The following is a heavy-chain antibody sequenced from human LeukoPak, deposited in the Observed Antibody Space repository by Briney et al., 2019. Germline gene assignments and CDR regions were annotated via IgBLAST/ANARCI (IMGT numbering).Heavy chain of an antibody. CDR3: VSTHGSGSYDY. D-gene: IGHD3-10*01. CDR2: ISGHGVTT. V-gene: IGHV3-64D*06. CDR1: GFTFSNYV. J-gene: IGHJ4*02. Sequence: GGSLRLSCSASGFTFSNYVMHWVRQAPGKGLEYVSAISGHGVTTYYADSVKGRFTISRDNSKNTLFLQMSSLRVEDTAVYHCVSTHGSGSYDYWGQGTLVTVSS.